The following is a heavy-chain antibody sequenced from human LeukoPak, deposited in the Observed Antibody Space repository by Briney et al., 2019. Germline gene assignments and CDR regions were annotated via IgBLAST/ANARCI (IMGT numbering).Heavy chain of an antibody. D-gene: IGHD1-7*01. J-gene: IGHJ4*02. CDR3: ARDYWWNYDY. CDR2: ISKDGSDK. Sequence: GGSLRLSCAASGFTFSSYSMNWVRQAPGKGLEWVAVISKDGSDKYYPGSVRGRFTISRDNSKNTIYLQMDSLRAEDTAIYYCARDYWWNYDYWGQGTLVTVSS. V-gene: IGHV3-30*03. CDR1: GFTFSSYS.